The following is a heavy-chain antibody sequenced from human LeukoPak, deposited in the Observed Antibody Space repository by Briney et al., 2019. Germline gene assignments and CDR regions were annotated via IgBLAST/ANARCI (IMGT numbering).Heavy chain of an antibody. Sequence: PGGSLRLSCAASGFTLSTYAMSWVRQTPGKGLEWVSATSSSDAGTYHADSVRGRFTISRDNSKNSLYLQMNSLRAEDTAVYYCARGEEWELVDDTFDSWGQGTMVTVSS. CDR3: ARGEEWELVDDTFDS. CDR2: TSSSDAGT. J-gene: IGHJ3*02. V-gene: IGHV3-23*01. CDR1: GFTLSTYA. D-gene: IGHD1-26*01.